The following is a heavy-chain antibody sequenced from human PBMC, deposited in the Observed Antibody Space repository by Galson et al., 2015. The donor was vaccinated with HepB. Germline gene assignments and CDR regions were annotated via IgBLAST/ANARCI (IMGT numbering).Heavy chain of an antibody. D-gene: IGHD2-2*01. V-gene: IGHV3-33*01. Sequence: SLRLSCAASGFTFSSYGMHWVRQAPGKGLEWVAVIWYDGSNKYYADSVKGRFTISRDNSKNTLYLQMNSLRAEDTAVYYCARDGWSSIVVVPAATTSGFDYWGQGTLVTVSS. J-gene: IGHJ4*02. CDR1: GFTFSSYG. CDR3: ARDGWSSIVVVPAATTSGFDY. CDR2: IWYDGSNK.